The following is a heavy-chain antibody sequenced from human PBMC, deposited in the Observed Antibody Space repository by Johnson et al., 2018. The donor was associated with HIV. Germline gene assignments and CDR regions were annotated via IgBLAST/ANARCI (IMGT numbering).Heavy chain of an antibody. CDR1: GFTFSSYA. V-gene: IGHV3-30-3*01. D-gene: IGHD1-26*01. Sequence: QVQLVESGGGLVQPGGSLRLSCAASGFTFSSYAMHWVRQAPGKGLEWVAVISYDGTNKYYADSVKGRFTISRDNSKNTLYLQMNSLRAEDTAVYYCARGRWEVGPGGAFDIWGQGTMVTVSS. CDR2: ISYDGTNK. J-gene: IGHJ3*02. CDR3: ARGRWEVGPGGAFDI.